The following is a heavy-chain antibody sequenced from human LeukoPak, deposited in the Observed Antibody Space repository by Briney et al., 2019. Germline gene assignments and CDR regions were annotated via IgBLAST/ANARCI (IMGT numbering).Heavy chain of an antibody. D-gene: IGHD3-10*01. CDR3: ARNAMVRGVTQYYFDY. CDR1: GFTFSSYA. V-gene: IGHV3-30*04. CDR2: ISYDGSNK. Sequence: GGSLRLSCAASGFTFSSYAMHWVRQAPGKGLEWVAAISYDGSNKYYADSVKGRFTISRDNSKNTLYLQMNSLRAEDTAVYYCARNAMVRGVTQYYFDYWGQGTLVTVSS. J-gene: IGHJ4*02.